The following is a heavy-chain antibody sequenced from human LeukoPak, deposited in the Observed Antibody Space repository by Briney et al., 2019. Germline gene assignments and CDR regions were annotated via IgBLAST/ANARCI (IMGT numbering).Heavy chain of an antibody. CDR1: GFTFSSYG. Sequence: GGSLRLSCAASGFTFSSYGMHWVRQAPGKGLEWVAFIRYDGSNKYYADSVKGRFTISRDNSKNTLYLQMNSLRAEDTAVYYCAKSGSYNSGSFQLYYYYYIDVWGKGTTVTFSS. D-gene: IGHD3-10*01. CDR3: AKSGSYNSGSFQLYYYYYIDV. V-gene: IGHV3-30*02. J-gene: IGHJ6*03. CDR2: IRYDGSNK.